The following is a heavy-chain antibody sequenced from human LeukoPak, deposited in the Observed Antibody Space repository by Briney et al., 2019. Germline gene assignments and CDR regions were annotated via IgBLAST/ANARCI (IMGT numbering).Heavy chain of an antibody. CDR2: IYYSGST. CDR1: GGSISSYY. J-gene: IGHJ4*02. CDR3: ARHALGIHPYYFDY. Sequence: PSETLSLTCTVSGGSISSYYWSWIRQPPGKGLEWIGYIYYSGSTNYNPSLKSRVTISVDTSKNQFSLKLSSVTAADTAVYYCARHALGIHPYYFDYWGQGTLVTVSS. D-gene: IGHD7-27*01. V-gene: IGHV4-59*08.